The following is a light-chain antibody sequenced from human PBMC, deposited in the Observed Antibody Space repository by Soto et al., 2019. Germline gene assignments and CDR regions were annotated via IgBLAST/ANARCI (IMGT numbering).Light chain of an antibody. J-gene: IGKJ1*01. V-gene: IGKV3-20*01. CDR2: GAS. Sequence: EIVLTQSPGTLSLSPGERATLSCRASQSVTSNYLAWYQQKPGQAPRLLIFGASIRDTGIPDSFSGSGSGTDFTLTISRLEPEDFAVYYCQQYGSSPGTFGQGTKVEIK. CDR1: QSVTSNY. CDR3: QQYGSSPGT.